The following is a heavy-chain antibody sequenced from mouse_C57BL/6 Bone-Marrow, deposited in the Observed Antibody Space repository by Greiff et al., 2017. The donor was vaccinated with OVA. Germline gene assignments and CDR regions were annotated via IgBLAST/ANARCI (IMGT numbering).Heavy chain of an antibody. CDR1: GFTFSDYY. CDR2: INYDGSST. CDR3: ARDGYYLWWYFDV. J-gene: IGHJ1*03. V-gene: IGHV5-16*01. Sequence: EVKLMESEGGLVQPGSSMKLSCTASGFTFSDYYMAWVRQVPEKGLEWVANINYDGSSTYYLDSLKSRFIISRDNAKNILYLQMSSLKSEDTATYYCARDGYYLWWYFDVWGTGTTVTVSS. D-gene: IGHD2-3*01.